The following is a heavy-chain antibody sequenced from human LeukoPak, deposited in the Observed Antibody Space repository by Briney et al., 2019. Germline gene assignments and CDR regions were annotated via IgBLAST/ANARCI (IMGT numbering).Heavy chain of an antibody. CDR2: ISGSGGST. J-gene: IGHJ4*02. D-gene: IGHD3-10*01. V-gene: IGHV3-23*01. CDR1: GFTFSNYA. CDR3: AKGGYGSGSYVGVH. Sequence: GGSLRLSCAASGFTFSNYAMSWVRQAPGKGLEWVSAISGSGGSTYYADSVKGRFTISRDNSKNTLYLQMNSLRAEDTAVYYCAKGGYGSGSYVGVHWGQGTLVTVSS.